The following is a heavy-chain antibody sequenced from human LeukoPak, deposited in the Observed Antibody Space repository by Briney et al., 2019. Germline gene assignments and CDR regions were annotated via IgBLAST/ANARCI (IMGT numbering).Heavy chain of an antibody. V-gene: IGHV3-21*01. Sequence: GGSLRLSCAASGFTFSSYSMNWVRQAPGKGLEWVSSISSSSSYIYYADSVKGRFTISRDNAKNSLYLQMNSLRAEDTAVYYCARGAPTTVTESYYYYYGMDVWGQGTTVIVSS. D-gene: IGHD4-11*01. CDR2: ISSSSSYI. CDR1: GFTFSSYS. J-gene: IGHJ6*02. CDR3: ARGAPTTVTESYYYYYGMDV.